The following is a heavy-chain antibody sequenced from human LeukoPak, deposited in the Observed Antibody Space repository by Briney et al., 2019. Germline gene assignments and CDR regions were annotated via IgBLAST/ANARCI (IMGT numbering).Heavy chain of an antibody. CDR2: IIPILGIA. V-gene: IGHV1-69*02. Sequence: ASVKVSCKAPGGTFSSYTISWVRQAPGQGLEWMGRIIPILGIANYAQEFQGRVTITADKSTSTAYMELSSLRSEDTAVYYCARGVVPAVGRDWFDPWGQGTLVTVSS. J-gene: IGHJ5*02. CDR3: ARGVVPAVGRDWFDP. CDR1: GGTFSSYT. D-gene: IGHD2-2*01.